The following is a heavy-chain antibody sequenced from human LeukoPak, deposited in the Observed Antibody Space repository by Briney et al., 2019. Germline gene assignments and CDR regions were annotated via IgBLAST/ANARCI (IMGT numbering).Heavy chain of an antibody. CDR3: ARDRGDYGRGAFDI. CDR2: IGTAGDT. D-gene: IGHD2-21*02. CDR1: GFTFSSYD. J-gene: IGHJ3*02. V-gene: IGHV3-13*01. Sequence: GGSLRLSCAASGFTFSSYDMHWVRQATGKGLEWVSAIGTAGDTYYPGSVKGRFTISRENAKNSLYLQMNSLRAGDTAVYYCARDRGDYGRGAFDIWGQGTMVTVSS.